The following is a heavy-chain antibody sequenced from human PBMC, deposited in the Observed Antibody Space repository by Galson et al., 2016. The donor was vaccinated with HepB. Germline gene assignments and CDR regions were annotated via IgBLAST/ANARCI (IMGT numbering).Heavy chain of an antibody. CDR2: IDPSDSYT. Sequence: GKGLEWMGRIDPSDSYTNYSPSFQGHVTISADKSISTAYLQWSSLKASDTAMYYCANPLRIISPDVFDMWGQGTMVTVSS. CDR3: ANPLRIISPDVFDM. V-gene: IGHV5-10-1*01. J-gene: IGHJ3*02. D-gene: IGHD3-16*01.